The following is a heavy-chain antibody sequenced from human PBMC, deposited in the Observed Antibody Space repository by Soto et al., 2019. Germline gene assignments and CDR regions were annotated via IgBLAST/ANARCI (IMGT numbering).Heavy chain of an antibody. Sequence: EVQLVESGGGLVQPGGSLRLSCAASGFTFSSYWMSWVRQAPGKGLEWVANIKQDGSRKYYVDSVKGRFTISRYNAKYSLYLQMNSLRAEDTAVYYCARDQTVTTKLAGYYYGMDVWGQGPTVTVSS. V-gene: IGHV3-7*05. CDR1: GFTFSSYW. J-gene: IGHJ6*02. D-gene: IGHD4-17*01. CDR3: ARDQTVTTKLAGYYYGMDV. CDR2: IKQDGSRK.